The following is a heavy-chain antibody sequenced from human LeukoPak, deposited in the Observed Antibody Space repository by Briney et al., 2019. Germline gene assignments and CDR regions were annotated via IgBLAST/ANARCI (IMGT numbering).Heavy chain of an antibody. J-gene: IGHJ5*02. V-gene: IGHV4-59*12. CDR1: GGSISSYY. CDR2: IYYSGST. CDR3: ARGSPLVEEFRYNWFDP. Sequence: SETLSLTCTVSGGSISSYYWSWIRQPPGKGLEWIGYIYYSGSTNYNPSLKSRVTISVDTSKNQFSLKLSSVTAADTAVYYCARGSPLVEEFRYNWFDPWGQGTLVTVSS. D-gene: IGHD3-16*01.